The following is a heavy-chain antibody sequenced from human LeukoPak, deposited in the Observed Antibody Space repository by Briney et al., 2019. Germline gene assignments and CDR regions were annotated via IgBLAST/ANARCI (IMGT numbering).Heavy chain of an antibody. CDR3: ARGLLGYCSSTSCANWFDP. J-gene: IGHJ5*02. CDR1: GGSFSGYY. D-gene: IGHD2-2*01. Sequence: SETLSLTCAVYGGSFSGYYWSWIRQPPGKGLEWIGEINHSGSTNYNPSLKSRVTISVDTSKNQFSLKLSSVTAADTAVYYCARGLLGYCSSTSCANWFDPWGQGTLVTVSS. CDR2: INHSGST. V-gene: IGHV4-34*01.